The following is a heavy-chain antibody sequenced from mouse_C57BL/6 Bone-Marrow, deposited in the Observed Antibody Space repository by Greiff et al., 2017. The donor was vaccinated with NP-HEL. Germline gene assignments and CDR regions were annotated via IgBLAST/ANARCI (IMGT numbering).Heavy chain of an antibody. D-gene: IGHD2-5*01. CDR2: IWGVGST. CDR1: GFSLTSYG. J-gene: IGHJ4*01. CDR3: ATSYYSNSYAMDY. Sequence: VQRVESGPGLVAPSQSLSITCTVSGFSLTSYGVDWVRQSPGKGLEWLGVIWGVGSTNYNSALKSRLSNSKDKSKSQVFLKMNSLQTDDTAMYDCATSYYSNSYAMDYWGQGTSVTVSS. V-gene: IGHV2-6*01.